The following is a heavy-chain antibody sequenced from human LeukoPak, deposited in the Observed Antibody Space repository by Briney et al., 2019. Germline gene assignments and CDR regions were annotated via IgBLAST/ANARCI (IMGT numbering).Heavy chain of an antibody. D-gene: IGHD2-2*01. V-gene: IGHV1-8*03. Sequence: GASVKVSCKASGYTFTSYGISWVRQAPGQGLEWMGWMNPHSGNTGYAQKFQGRVTITKNTSMSTAYMELSSLTSDDTAVYYCARGPGYCGSTSCPYYFDSWGQGTLVTVSS. J-gene: IGHJ4*02. CDR1: GYTFTSYG. CDR2: MNPHSGNT. CDR3: ARGPGYCGSTSCPYYFDS.